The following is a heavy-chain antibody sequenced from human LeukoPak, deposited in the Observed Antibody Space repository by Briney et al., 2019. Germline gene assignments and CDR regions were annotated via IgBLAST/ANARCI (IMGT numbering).Heavy chain of an antibody. CDR2: IYYNGNT. CDR1: GGSTSSSHYY. CDR3: ARGIVVVPAARLYYYYYGMDV. D-gene: IGHD2-2*01. J-gene: IGHJ6*02. V-gene: IGHV4-39*01. Sequence: SETLSLTCTVSGGSTSSSHYYWGWIRQPPGKGLEWIGTIYYNGNTYYSPSLKSRVTISVDTSKNQFSLKVNSVTAADTAVYYCARGIVVVPAARLYYYYYGMDVWGQGTTVTVSS.